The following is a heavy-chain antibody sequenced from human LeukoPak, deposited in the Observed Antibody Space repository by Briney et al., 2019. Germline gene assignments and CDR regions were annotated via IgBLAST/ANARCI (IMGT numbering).Heavy chain of an antibody. CDR1: GFTFGNHA. CDR2: ISYEASNK. CDR3: ARDYLVGCTDTICYPIDY. J-gene: IGHJ4*02. D-gene: IGHD2-8*02. Sequence: GGSLRLSCAASGFTFGNHAMHWVCQAPGMGLEWVAVISYEASNKYYADSVKGRFTISRDNSKNMLYLQMNSLRAEDTAVYYCARDYLVGCTDTICYPIDYWGQGPLVTVSS. V-gene: IGHV3-30*01.